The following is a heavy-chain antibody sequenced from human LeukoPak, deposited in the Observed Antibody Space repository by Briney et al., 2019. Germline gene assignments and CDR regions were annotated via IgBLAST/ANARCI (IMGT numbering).Heavy chain of an antibody. J-gene: IGHJ6*03. D-gene: IGHD2-2*01. CDR1: GGSISSYY. Sequence: SETLSLTCTVSGGSISSYYWSWIRQPAGKGLEWIGRIYTSGSTNYNPSLKSRVTMSVDTSKNQFSLKLSSVTAADTAVYYCARDASHPYYYCYYMDVWGKGTTVTVSS. CDR3: ARDASHPYYYCYYMDV. V-gene: IGHV4-4*07. CDR2: IYTSGST.